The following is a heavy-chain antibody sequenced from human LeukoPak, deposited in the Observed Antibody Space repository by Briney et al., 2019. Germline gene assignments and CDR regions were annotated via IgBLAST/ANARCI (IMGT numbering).Heavy chain of an antibody. CDR3: ARRTSIAARPRFDY. CDR1: GGSISSYY. J-gene: IGHJ4*02. V-gene: IGHV4-59*12. CDR2: IYYSGST. D-gene: IGHD6-6*01. Sequence: SETLSLTCTVSGGSISSYYWSWIRQPPGKGLEWIGYIYYSGSTNYNPSLKSRVTISVDTSKNQFSLKLSSVTAADTAVYYCARRTSIAARPRFDYWGQGALVTVSS.